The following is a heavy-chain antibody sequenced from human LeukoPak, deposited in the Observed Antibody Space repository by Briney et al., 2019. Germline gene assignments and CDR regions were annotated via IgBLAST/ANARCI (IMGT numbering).Heavy chain of an antibody. Sequence: SVKVSCKASGGTFSSYAISWVRQAPGQGLEWMGGIIPIFGTANYAQKFQGRVTITADESTSTAYMELSSLRSEDAAVYYCASLKGHTVTTSDWFDPWGQGTLVTVSS. J-gene: IGHJ5*02. D-gene: IGHD4-17*01. V-gene: IGHV1-69*13. CDR1: GGTFSSYA. CDR3: ASLKGHTVTTSDWFDP. CDR2: IIPIFGTA.